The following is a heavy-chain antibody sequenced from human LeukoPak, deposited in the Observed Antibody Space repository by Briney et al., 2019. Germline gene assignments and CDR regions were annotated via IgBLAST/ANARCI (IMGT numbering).Heavy chain of an antibody. V-gene: IGHV4-34*01. CDR1: GGSFMGYY. J-gene: IGHJ4*02. CDR2: INHSGST. D-gene: IGHD2-2*01. CDR3: ASHRARYCSSTSCPRPFDY. Sequence: SETLSLTCAVYGGSFMGYYWSWIRQPPGEGLEWIGEINHSGSTDYNPSLKSRVTISVDTSKNQLCLKLSSVTAADTAVYYCASHRARYCSSTSCPRPFDYWGQGTLVTVPS.